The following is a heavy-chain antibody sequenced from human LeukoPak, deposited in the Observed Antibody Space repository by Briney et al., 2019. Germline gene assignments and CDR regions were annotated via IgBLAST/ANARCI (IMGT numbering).Heavy chain of an antibody. CDR2: IYHSGYT. CDR1: GGSINSSSYY. V-gene: IGHV4-39*01. CDR3: ARSSMFRGVTVDY. J-gene: IGHJ4*02. Sequence: SETLSVTCTVSGGSINSSSYYWGWIRQPPGKALEWIGSIYHSGYTYYNPSLKSRVTISVDTSKNQFSLKLRSVTAADTAVYYCARSSMFRGVTVDYWGQGTLVTVSS. D-gene: IGHD3-10*01.